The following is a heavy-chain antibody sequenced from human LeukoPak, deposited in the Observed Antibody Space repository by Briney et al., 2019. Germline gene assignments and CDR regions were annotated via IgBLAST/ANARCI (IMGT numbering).Heavy chain of an antibody. CDR2: ISSGSGYI. CDR1: GFTFSIYS. V-gene: IGHV3-21*01. CDR3: ARGLVGATSVYFDY. Sequence: GGSLRLSCAVSGFTFSIYSMNWVRQAPGKGLEWVSSISSGSGYIYQADSVKGRFTISRDNAKNSLYLQMNSLRAEDTAVYYCARGLVGATSVYFDYWGQGTLVTVSS. D-gene: IGHD1-26*01. J-gene: IGHJ4*02.